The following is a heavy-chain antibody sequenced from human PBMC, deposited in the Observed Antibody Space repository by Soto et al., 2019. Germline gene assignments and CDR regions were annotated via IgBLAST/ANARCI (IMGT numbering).Heavy chain of an antibody. CDR3: ARDGTYNWV. Sequence: EVQLVESGGGLVQPGGSLRLSCAASGFTVSNNYMRWVRQAPGKGLEWVSLIYSGGATYYADSVKGRFTISRDNSKNTLYCQMTSLRAEDTAVYYCARDGTYNWVGGQGILVTVSS. CDR2: IYSGGAT. J-gene: IGHJ4*02. CDR1: GFTVSNNY. D-gene: IGHD1-1*01. V-gene: IGHV3-66*01.